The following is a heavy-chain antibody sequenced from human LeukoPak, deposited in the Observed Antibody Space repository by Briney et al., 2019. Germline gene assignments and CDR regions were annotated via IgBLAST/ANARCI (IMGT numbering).Heavy chain of an antibody. Sequence: RGSLRLSCAASGFTFSSYAMSWVRQAPGKGLEWVSAISGSGGSTYYADSVKGRFTISRDNSKNTLYLQMNSLRAEDTAVYYCAKALTVAGTFSFGYWGQGTLVTVSS. CDR2: ISGSGGST. D-gene: IGHD6-19*01. CDR1: GFTFSSYA. CDR3: AKALTVAGTFSFGY. V-gene: IGHV3-23*01. J-gene: IGHJ4*02.